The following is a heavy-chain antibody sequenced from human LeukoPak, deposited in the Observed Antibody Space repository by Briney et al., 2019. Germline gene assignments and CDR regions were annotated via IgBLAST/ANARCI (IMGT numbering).Heavy chain of an antibody. CDR3: AKRQGPNSGSYDYFDP. V-gene: IGHV4-4*09. D-gene: IGHD1-26*01. J-gene: IGHJ5*02. Sequence: PSETLSLTCTVSGGSVISYYWSWIRQPPGQGLEWIAYIHSNGYTNYNPPLKSRVTISVDTSKNQFTLTVTSVTAADTAVYYCAKRQGPNSGSYDYFDPWGQGTLVTVSS. CDR2: IHSNGYT. CDR1: GGSVISYY.